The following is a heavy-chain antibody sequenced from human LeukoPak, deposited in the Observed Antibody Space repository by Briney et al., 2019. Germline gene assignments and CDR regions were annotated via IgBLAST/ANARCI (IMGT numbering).Heavy chain of an antibody. J-gene: IGHJ4*02. D-gene: IGHD3-22*01. V-gene: IGHV4-38-2*02. CDR3: ARAGTYYYDSSGYSGGDFEY. CDR2: IYHSGST. CDR1: GYSISSGYY. Sequence: PSETQSLTCTVSGYSISSGYYWGWIRPPPGKGLEWIGSIYHSGSTYYNPSLKSRVTISVDTSKNQFSLKLSSVTAADTAVYYCARAGTYYYDSSGYSGGDFEYWGQGTLVTVSS.